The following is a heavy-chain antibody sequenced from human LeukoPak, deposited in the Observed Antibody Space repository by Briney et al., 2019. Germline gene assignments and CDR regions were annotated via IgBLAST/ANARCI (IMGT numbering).Heavy chain of an antibody. Sequence: GGSLRLSCAASGFTFTNYWMHWVRQAPGKGLVWVSYINSDGSATKYADSVKGRFTISRDNAMNTLYLQMNSLRAEDTAVYYCASSYDFWSGSLSYWGQGTLVTVSS. CDR3: ASSYDFWSGSLSY. D-gene: IGHD3-3*01. CDR1: GFTFTNYW. V-gene: IGHV3-74*03. CDR2: INSDGSAT. J-gene: IGHJ4*02.